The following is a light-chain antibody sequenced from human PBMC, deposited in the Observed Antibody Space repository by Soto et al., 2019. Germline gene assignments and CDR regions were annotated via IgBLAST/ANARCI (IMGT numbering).Light chain of an antibody. J-gene: IGKJ1*01. V-gene: IGKV3-15*01. Sequence: EIVMTQSPATLSVSPGERATLSCRASQSVSSNLAWYQQKPGQAPRLLIYGASTRATGIPARFSGSGSGTDFTLTISSLQPEDFATYYGQQSYSTPRTFGQRTKVDIK. CDR1: QSVSSN. CDR2: GAS. CDR3: QQSYSTPRT.